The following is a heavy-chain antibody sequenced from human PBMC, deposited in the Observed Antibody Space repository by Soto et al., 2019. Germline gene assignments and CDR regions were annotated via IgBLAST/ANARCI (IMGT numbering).Heavy chain of an antibody. D-gene: IGHD6-19*01. CDR1: GYTFTSYG. CDR2: ISAYNGNT. J-gene: IGHJ3*02. Sequence: ASVKVSCKASGYTFTSYGISWVRQAPGQGLEWMGWISAYNGNTNYAKKLQGRVTMTTDTSTSTAYMELRSMRSGNTAVFFCARGGEQWLVFAFDIWGQGTMVTVSS. CDR3: ARGGEQWLVFAFDI. V-gene: IGHV1-18*01.